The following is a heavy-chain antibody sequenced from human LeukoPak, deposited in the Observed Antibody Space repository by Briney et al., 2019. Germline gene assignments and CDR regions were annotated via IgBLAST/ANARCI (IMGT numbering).Heavy chain of an antibody. V-gene: IGHV3-15*07. D-gene: IGHD6-13*01. CDR3: ITGIAATGTNY. J-gene: IGHJ4*02. CDR1: RFTFSSYS. Sequence: GGSLRLSCAPYRFTFSSYSMNWVRQAPGKGLEWVGRIKSKPDGETTDYAAPVKGRFTISRDDSKNTLYLQMNSLKTEDTAVYYCITGIAATGTNYWGQGTLVTVSS. CDR2: IKSKPDGETT.